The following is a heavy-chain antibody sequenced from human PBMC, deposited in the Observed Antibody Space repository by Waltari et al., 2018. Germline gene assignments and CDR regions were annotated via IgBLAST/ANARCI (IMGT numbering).Heavy chain of an antibody. D-gene: IGHD3-22*01. CDR3: ARHLYSIDYLELGN. J-gene: IGHJ4*02. CDR2: ISDSGVIT. V-gene: IGHV3-23*01. CDR1: GFYFIPYA. Sequence: EVHLLESGGGLAQPGGSLRLSRVGSGFYFIPYALSGVRQGPWKGLEWVSSISDSGVITKYADSVKGRFTVSRDNSKNTVFLQLNSLRAEDTAIYYCARHLYSIDYLELGNWGQGTLVTVSS.